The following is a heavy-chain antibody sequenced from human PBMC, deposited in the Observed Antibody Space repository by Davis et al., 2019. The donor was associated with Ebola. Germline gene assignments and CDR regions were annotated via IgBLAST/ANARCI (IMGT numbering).Heavy chain of an antibody. J-gene: IGHJ4*02. CDR3: ARDQPFGVVISFTFDY. V-gene: IGHV3-7*01. Sequence: GGSLRLSCAASGFTFSSYWMSWVRQAPGKGLEWVANIKQDGSEKYYVESVKGRFTISRDNAKNSLYLQMNSLRAEDTAVYYCARDQPFGVVISFTFDYWGQGTLVTVSS. CDR1: GFTFSSYW. D-gene: IGHD3-3*01. CDR2: IKQDGSEK.